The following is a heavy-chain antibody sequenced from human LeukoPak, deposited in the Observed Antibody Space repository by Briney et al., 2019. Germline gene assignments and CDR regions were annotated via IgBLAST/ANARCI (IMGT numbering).Heavy chain of an antibody. V-gene: IGHV4-34*01. CDR2: INHSGST. CDR3: ARGRQRGTTTGTTFRS. D-gene: IGHD1-1*01. Sequence: SETLSLTCAVYGGSFSGYYWSWIRRPPGKGLEWIGEINHSGSTNYNPSLKSRVTISVDTSKNQFSLKLSSVTAADTAVYYCARGRQRGTTTGTTFRSWGQGTLVTVSS. J-gene: IGHJ4*02. CDR1: GGSFSGYY.